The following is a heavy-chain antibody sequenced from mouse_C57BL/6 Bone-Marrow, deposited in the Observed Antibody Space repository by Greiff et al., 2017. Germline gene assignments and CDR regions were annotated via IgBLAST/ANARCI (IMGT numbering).Heavy chain of an antibody. D-gene: IGHD1-1*01. CDR2: ISSGGSYT. J-gene: IGHJ2*01. Sequence: EVQLQESGGDLVKPGGSLKLSCAASGFTFSSYGMSWVRQTPDKRLEWVATISSGGSYTYYPDSVKGRFTITRDNAKNTLYLQRSMLKSEDTAMYYCARPYYYGSSLYFDYWGQGTTLTVSS. CDR3: ARPYYYGSSLYFDY. V-gene: IGHV5-6*01. CDR1: GFTFSSYG.